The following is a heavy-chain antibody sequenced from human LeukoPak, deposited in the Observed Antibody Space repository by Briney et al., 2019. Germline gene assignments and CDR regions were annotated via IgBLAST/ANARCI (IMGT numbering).Heavy chain of an antibody. D-gene: IGHD2-15*01. CDR1: GFTFSSYS. CDR2: ISSSSSYI. V-gene: IGHV3-21*01. CDR3: ARDFGYCSGGSCYPQGAFDI. Sequence: GGSLRLSCAASGFTFSSYSMNWVRQAPGKGLEWVSSISSSSSYIYYADSVKGRFTISRDNAKNSLYLQMNSLRAEDTAVYYCARDFGYCSGGSCYPQGAFDIWGQGTMVTVSS. J-gene: IGHJ3*02.